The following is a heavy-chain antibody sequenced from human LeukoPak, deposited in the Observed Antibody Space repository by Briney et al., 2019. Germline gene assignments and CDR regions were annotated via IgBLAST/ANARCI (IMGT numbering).Heavy chain of an antibody. CDR1: GFTFSSYG. J-gene: IGHJ4*02. V-gene: IGHV3-30*18. D-gene: IGHD6-19*01. CDR2: ISYDGSNK. Sequence: PGGSLRLSCAASGFTFSSYGMHWVRQAPGKGLEWVAVISYDGSNKYYADSVKGRFTISRDNSKNTLYLQMNSLRAEDTAVYYCAKDEGRAVAGAFDYWGQGTLVTVSS. CDR3: AKDEGRAVAGAFDY.